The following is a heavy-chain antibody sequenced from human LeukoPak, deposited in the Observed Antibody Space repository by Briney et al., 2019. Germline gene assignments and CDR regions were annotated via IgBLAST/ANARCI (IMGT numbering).Heavy chain of an antibody. Sequence: ASVKVCCKASGYTFTGYYMHWVRQAPAQGLEWMGWINPNSDGTNYAQKFQGRVTMTRDTSISTAYMELSRLRSDDTAVYYCARDYYDSSGYYFSSADFWGQGTLVTVSA. CDR2: INPNSDGT. J-gene: IGHJ4*02. D-gene: IGHD3-22*01. V-gene: IGHV1-2*02. CDR3: ARDYYDSSGYYFSSADF. CDR1: GYTFTGYY.